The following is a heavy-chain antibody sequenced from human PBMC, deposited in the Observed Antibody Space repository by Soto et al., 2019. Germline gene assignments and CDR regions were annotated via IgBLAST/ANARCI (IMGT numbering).Heavy chain of an antibody. V-gene: IGHV3-23*01. J-gene: IGHJ4*02. D-gene: IGHD4-17*01. Sequence: EVQLLESGGGLVQPGGSLRLSCAASGFTFSSYAMSWVRQAPGKGLEWVSAISGSGGSPYYADSVKGRFTISRDNSKNPLYLHMNRLRGEDAGVYFCERDVTPDYGYWGQGTLVTVSS. CDR1: GFTFSSYA. CDR3: ERDVTPDYGY. CDR2: ISGSGGSP.